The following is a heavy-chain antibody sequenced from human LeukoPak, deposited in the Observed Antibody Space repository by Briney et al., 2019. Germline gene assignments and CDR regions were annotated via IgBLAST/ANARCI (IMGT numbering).Heavy chain of an antibody. D-gene: IGHD2-2*01. CDR2: ISSSSSTI. J-gene: IGHJ4*02. CDR3: ARAPPYCSSTSCSIEAYG. V-gene: IGHV3-48*04. Sequence: GGSLRLSCAASGFTFSSYSMNWVRQAPGKGLEWVSYISSSSSTIYYADSVKGRFTISRDNAKNSLYLQMNSLRAEDTAVYYCARAPPYCSSTSCSIEAYGWGQGTLVTVSS. CDR1: GFTFSSYS.